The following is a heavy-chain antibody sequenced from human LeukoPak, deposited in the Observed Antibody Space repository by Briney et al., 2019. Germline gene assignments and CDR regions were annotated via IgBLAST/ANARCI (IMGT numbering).Heavy chain of an antibody. Sequence: ASVKVSCKTSGYTFTTYGISWVRQAPGQGLEWMGWISPNNGNRNYAQKFQGRVTMTTDTSTSTAYMELRSLRSDDTAVYYCARGGYYDFWSGYYSPFDYWGQGTLVTVSS. CDR2: ISPNNGNR. CDR3: ARGGYYDFWSGYYSPFDY. J-gene: IGHJ4*02. D-gene: IGHD3-3*01. V-gene: IGHV1-18*01. CDR1: GYTFTTYG.